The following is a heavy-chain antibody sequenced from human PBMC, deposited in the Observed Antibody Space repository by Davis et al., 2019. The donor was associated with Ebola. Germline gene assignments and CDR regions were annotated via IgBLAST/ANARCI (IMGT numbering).Heavy chain of an antibody. J-gene: IGHJ4*02. CDR2: ISAYNGNT. Sequence: ASVKVSCKASGYTFTSYGISWVRQAPGQGLEWMGWISAYNGNTNYAQKFQGRVTITADKSTSTAYMELSSLRSEDTAVYYCARGSLTIFGVVTYFDYWGQGTLVTVSS. CDR3: ARGSLTIFGVVTYFDY. D-gene: IGHD3-3*01. CDR1: GYTFTSYG. V-gene: IGHV1-18*01.